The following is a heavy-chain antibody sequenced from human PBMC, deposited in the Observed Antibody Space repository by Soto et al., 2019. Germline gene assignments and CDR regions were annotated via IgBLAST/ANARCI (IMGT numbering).Heavy chain of an antibody. V-gene: IGHV1-69*13. CDR1: GGALSSYA. CDR2: IIPIFGTA. J-gene: IGHJ5*02. CDR3: ARARHYDFWFDP. D-gene: IGHD3-3*01. Sequence: SVKVSCKASGGALSSYAISWVREAPGQGLEWMGGIIPIFGTANYAQKFQGRVTITADESTSTAYMELSSLRSEDTAVYYCARARHYDFWFDPWGQGTLVTVSS.